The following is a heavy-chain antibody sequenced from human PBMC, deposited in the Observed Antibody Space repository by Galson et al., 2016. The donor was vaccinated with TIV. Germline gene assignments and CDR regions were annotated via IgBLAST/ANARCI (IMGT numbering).Heavy chain of an antibody. CDR1: GSSISSGHY. CDR2: IYQSGST. Sequence: ATLSLTCTVSGSSISSGHYWGWIRQPPGKGLEWIGSIYQSGSTYYNPSLKRRVTISVDTSNNQFSLNLSSVTAADTAVYYCARDRMARGVIGHFDYWGQGTLVTVSS. CDR3: ARDRMARGVIGHFDY. V-gene: IGHV4-38-2*02. J-gene: IGHJ4*02. D-gene: IGHD3-10*01.